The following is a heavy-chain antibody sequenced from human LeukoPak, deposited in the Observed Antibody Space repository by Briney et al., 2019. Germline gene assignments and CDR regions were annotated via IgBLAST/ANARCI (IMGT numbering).Heavy chain of an antibody. V-gene: IGHV3-11*01. CDR3: ARASGWAFQHFDY. CDR2: ISNTGDAQ. D-gene: IGHD6-19*01. J-gene: IGHJ4*02. CDR1: GFTFSDYY. Sequence: GGSLRLSCAASGFTFSDYYMNWLRQFPGRGLEWLSYISNTGDAQYYADSVKGRFTISRDNGKNSLYLQMNSLRAEDSALYYCARASGWAFQHFDYWGQGTLVTVSS.